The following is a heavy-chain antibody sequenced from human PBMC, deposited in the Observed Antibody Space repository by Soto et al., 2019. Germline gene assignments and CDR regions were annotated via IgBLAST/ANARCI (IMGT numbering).Heavy chain of an antibody. CDR1: GFTFSNYW. V-gene: IGHV3-74*01. CDR2: VNNDGTDT. D-gene: IGHD6-13*01. CDR3: ARGGLQHALDV. J-gene: IGHJ6*02. Sequence: EVQLVESGGGLVQPGGSLRLSCAASGFTFSNYWMYWVRQAPGKGLVWVSRVNNDGTDTIHADSVKGRFTISRDNAENTLYLQMNSLRAEDTAVYYCARGGLQHALDVWGQGSTVTVSS.